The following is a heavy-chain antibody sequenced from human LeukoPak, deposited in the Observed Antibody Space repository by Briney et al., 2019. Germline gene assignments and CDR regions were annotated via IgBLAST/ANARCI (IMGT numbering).Heavy chain of an antibody. V-gene: IGHV5-51*01. CDR1: GYIFTTYW. CDR2: IYPGDSDT. D-gene: IGHD4-17*01. J-gene: IGHJ4*02. Sequence: GESLKISCKTSGYIFTTYWIAWVRQMPGKGLEWMGIIYPGDSDTRYSPSFQGQVTISADKSINTAYLQWSSLKPSDTAMYYCARQSTTSSPSDYWGQGTLVTVSS. CDR3: ARQSTTSSPSDY.